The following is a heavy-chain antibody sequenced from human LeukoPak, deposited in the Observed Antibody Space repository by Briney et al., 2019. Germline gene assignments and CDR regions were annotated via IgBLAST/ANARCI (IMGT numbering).Heavy chain of an antibody. CDR1: GFTFSSYE. D-gene: IGHD5-12*01. CDR2: ISSSGSTI. J-gene: IGHJ4*02. CDR3: ARRWLRRGIDY. Sequence: GGSLRLSCAASGFTFSSYEMNWLRQAPGKGLEWVSYISSSGSTIYYADSVKGRFTISRDNAKNSLYLQMNSLRAEDTAVYYCARRWLRRGIDYWGQGTLVTVSS. V-gene: IGHV3-48*03.